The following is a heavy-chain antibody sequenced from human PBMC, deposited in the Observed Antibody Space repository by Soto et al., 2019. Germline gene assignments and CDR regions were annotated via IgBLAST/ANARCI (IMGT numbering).Heavy chain of an antibody. V-gene: IGHV4-30-4*01. CDR3: ARGSTTETVDS. CDR1: GGSISSGDYY. J-gene: IGHJ4*02. Sequence: PSETLSLTCTVSGGSISSGDYYWSWIRQPPGKGLEWIGYIYYSGSTYYNPSLKSRVTISADTSMNQFSLALTSVTAADTAMYYCARGSTTETVDSWGQGILVTVSS. CDR2: IYYSGST.